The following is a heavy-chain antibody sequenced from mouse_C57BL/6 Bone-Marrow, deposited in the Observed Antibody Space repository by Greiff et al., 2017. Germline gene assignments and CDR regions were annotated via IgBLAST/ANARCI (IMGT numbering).Heavy chain of an antibody. CDR1: GYSITSGYD. J-gene: IGHJ4*01. CDR2: ISYSGST. D-gene: IGHD2-2*01. CDR3: ARDGYLYYYAMDY. Sequence: ESGPGMVKPSQSLSLTCTVTGYSITSGYDWHWIRHFPGNKLEWMGYISYSGSTNYNPSLKSRISITHDTSKNHFFLKLNSVTTEDTATYYCARDGYLYYYAMDYWGQGTSVTVAS. V-gene: IGHV3-1*01.